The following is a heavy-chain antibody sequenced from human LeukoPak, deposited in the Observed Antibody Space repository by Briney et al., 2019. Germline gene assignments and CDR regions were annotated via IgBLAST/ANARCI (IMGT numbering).Heavy chain of an antibody. D-gene: IGHD3-22*01. Sequence: GGSLILSCAASGFTFSRDSMHWVRQSPGEGLVWLSRINPDGSSTNYADSVKGRFTISRDNSKNTLYLQMNSLRAEDTAVYYCAKGAMIVEYWGQGTLVTVSS. V-gene: IGHV3-74*01. J-gene: IGHJ4*02. CDR2: INPDGSST. CDR1: GFTFSRDS. CDR3: AKGAMIVEY.